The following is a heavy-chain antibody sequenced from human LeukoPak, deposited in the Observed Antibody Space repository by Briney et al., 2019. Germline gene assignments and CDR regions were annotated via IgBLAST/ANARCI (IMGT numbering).Heavy chain of an antibody. V-gene: IGHV3-7*01. Sequence: GGSLRLSCAASGFTFTAYAMSWFRQTPGKGLEWVANIHEDGSVTNYVDSVKGRFTISGDNSKNTLYLQMNSLRVEDTAVYYCARDAAYDFRNPYRYFQHWGQGTLVTVSS. D-gene: IGHD3-3*01. CDR3: ARDAAYDFRNPYRYFQH. CDR2: IHEDGSVT. J-gene: IGHJ1*01. CDR1: GFTFTAYA.